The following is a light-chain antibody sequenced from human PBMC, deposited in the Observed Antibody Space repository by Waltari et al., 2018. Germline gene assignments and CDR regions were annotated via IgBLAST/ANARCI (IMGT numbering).Light chain of an antibody. CDR2: GAS. J-gene: IGKJ3*01. CDR1: QSVSSN. CDR3: QQYNKWPPLFT. Sequence: EIVMTQSPATLSVSPGDRVTLSCRASQSVSSNLAWYQQKPGQAPRLLIYGASTRATGIPARFSGSGSGTEFTFTICSLQSEDFAVYYCQQYNKWPPLFTFGPGTKVDMK. V-gene: IGKV3D-15*01.